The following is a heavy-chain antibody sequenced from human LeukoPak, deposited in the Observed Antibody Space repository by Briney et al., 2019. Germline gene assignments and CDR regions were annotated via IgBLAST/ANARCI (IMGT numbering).Heavy chain of an antibody. V-gene: IGHV4-34*01. J-gene: IGHJ6*03. CDR2: VNHSGST. CDR1: GGSPSGYY. CDR3: ARGGPRVYYYYYYMDV. Sequence: PSETLSLTCGVYGGSPSGYYWTWIRQSPGKGLEWIGEVNHSGSTNYNPSLKSRVTISLNTSTNQFSLSLTSVTAADTAVYYCARGGPRVYYYYYYMDVWGKGTSVTVSS.